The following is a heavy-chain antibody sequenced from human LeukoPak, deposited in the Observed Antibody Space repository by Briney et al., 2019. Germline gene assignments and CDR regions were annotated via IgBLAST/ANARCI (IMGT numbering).Heavy chain of an antibody. CDR1: GGSISSSSYY. D-gene: IGHD6-19*01. CDR2: IYYSGST. Sequence: IPSETLSLTCTASGGSISSSSYYWGWIRQPPGKGLDWIGSIYYSGSTYYNPSLKSRVTISVDTSKNQFSLKLSSVTAADTAVYYCARQIAVASDAFDIWGQGTMVTVSS. CDR3: ARQIAVASDAFDI. V-gene: IGHV4-39*01. J-gene: IGHJ3*02.